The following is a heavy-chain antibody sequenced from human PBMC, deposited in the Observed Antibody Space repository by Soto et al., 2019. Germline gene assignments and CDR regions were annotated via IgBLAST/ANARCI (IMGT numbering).Heavy chain of an antibody. CDR3: ATVTSMVRGVIDNWFGP. D-gene: IGHD3-10*01. J-gene: IGHJ5*02. V-gene: IGHV1-69*01. Sequence: QVPLVQSGAEVKKPGSSVTVSCKASGGTFSSYAIHWVRQAPGQGLEWMGGIIPMYGPAKYAQRCQGRVTITADESTTTVYMELTSLTSQDTAVYYCATVTSMVRGVIDNWFGPWGHGTLVTVSS. CDR1: GGTFSSYA. CDR2: IIPMYGPA.